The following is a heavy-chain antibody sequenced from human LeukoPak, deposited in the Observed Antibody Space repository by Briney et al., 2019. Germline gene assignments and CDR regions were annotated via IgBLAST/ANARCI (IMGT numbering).Heavy chain of an antibody. CDR2: ISSSSSYI. V-gene: IGHV3-21*01. CDR1: GFTFDDYA. J-gene: IGHJ4*02. Sequence: GGSLRLSCAASGFTFDDYAMHWVRQAPGKGLEWVSSISSSSSYIYYADSVKGRFTISRDNAKNSLYLQMNSLRAEDTAVYYCASLNWGFYYFDYWGQGTLVTVSS. D-gene: IGHD7-27*01. CDR3: ASLNWGFYYFDY.